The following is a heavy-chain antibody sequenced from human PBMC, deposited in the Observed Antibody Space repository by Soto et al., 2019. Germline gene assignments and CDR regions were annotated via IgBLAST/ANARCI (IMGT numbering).Heavy chain of an antibody. CDR1: GFTFTSFW. Sequence: EVQLVESGGGLVQPGGSLRLSCAASGFTFTSFWMHWVRQGPGKGLVWVSRVHTDGSVTNYADSVKGRFSISRDNAKNTVYLQMNSLRAEDTAVYYCARGGELLRTPRAFDIWGQGTMVTVSS. CDR2: VHTDGSVT. CDR3: ARGGELLRTPRAFDI. V-gene: IGHV3-74*01. J-gene: IGHJ3*02. D-gene: IGHD1-26*01.